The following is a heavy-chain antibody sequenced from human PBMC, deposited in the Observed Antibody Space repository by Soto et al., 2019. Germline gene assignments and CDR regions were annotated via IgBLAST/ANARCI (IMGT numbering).Heavy chain of an antibody. CDR2: ISYDGSNK. CDR1: GFTFSSYG. J-gene: IGHJ3*02. CDR3: QCSGGSHYSGAFDI. Sequence: GGSLRLSCAASGFTFSSYGMHWVHQAPGKGLEWVAVISYDGSNKYYADSVKGRFTISRDNSKNTLYLQMNSLRAEDTAVYYCQCSGGSHYSGAFDIWGQGTMVTVSS. V-gene: IGHV3-30*03. D-gene: IGHD2-15*01.